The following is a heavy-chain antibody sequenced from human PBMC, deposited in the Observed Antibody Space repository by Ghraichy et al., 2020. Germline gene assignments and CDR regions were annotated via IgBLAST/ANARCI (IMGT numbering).Heavy chain of an antibody. CDR2: LSGSGDST. D-gene: IGHD2-15*01. Sequence: GESLNISCAASGFTFSSYAMDWVRQAPGKGLEWVSALSGSGDSTYYADSVKGRFTISRDNSKNTLYLQMSSLRAEDTAMYYCGKSDWGGGGCRLINYRGQGTLVTVSS. J-gene: IGHJ4*02. V-gene: IGHV3-23*01. CDR3: GKSDWGGGGCRLINY. CDR1: GFTFSSYA.